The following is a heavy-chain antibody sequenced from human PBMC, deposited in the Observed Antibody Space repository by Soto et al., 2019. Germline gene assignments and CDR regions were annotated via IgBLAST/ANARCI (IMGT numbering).Heavy chain of an antibody. V-gene: IGHV1-2*02. J-gene: IGHJ4*02. CDR2: INPNTGVT. CDR1: GYSFAAYY. Sequence: QVHLEQSGAEVKKAGASVKISCKASGYSFAAYYINWVRQVSGQGLEWVGWINPNTGVTDYAQKFQGRVTLNRDTSIKTAYLELTSLRSDDTAVYYCAKIYTWNEWQGGSDYWGQGTLLTVSS. CDR3: AKIYTWNEWQGGSDY. D-gene: IGHD3-3*01.